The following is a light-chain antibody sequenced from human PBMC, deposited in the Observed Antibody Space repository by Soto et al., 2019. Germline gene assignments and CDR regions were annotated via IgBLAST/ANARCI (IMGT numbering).Light chain of an antibody. CDR2: SAT. CDR1: QDISKD. CDR3: LQDHDYPRT. V-gene: IGKV1-6*01. Sequence: AIQMTQSPTSLSASVGDRVIITCRASQDISKDLGWYQQKPGKAPKFLIYSATSTQSGVPSTFSGSGFGTDFTLTISSLKPEVFATYYCLQDHDYPRTFGQGTKVEF. J-gene: IGKJ1*01.